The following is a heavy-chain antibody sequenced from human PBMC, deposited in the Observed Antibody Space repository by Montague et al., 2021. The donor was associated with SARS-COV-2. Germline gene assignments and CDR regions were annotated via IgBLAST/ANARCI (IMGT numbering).Heavy chain of an antibody. D-gene: IGHD6-19*01. J-gene: IGHJ4*02. V-gene: IGHV2-70*11. CDR3: ARAMAGTEDY. CDR2: IDWDDDK. CDR1: GFSLSTSGMC. Sequence: PALVKPTQTLTLTCTFSGFSLSTSGMCVSWIRQPPGKALEWLARIDWDDDKYYSTSLKIRLTISKDTSKNQVVLTMTNMDPVDTATYYCARAMAGTEDYWGQGTLVTVSS.